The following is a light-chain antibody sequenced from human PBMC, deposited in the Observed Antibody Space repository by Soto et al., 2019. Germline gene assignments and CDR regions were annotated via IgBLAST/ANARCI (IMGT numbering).Light chain of an antibody. CDR2: KAS. CDR1: QTISSW. CDR3: QHYNSYSEA. V-gene: IGKV1-5*03. Sequence: DIQMTQSPSTLSGYVGDRVTITCRASQTISSWLAWYQQKPGKAPRLLIYKASTLKSGVPSRFSGSGSGTEFTLTISILQPDDFATYYCQHYNSYSEAFGQGTKLELK. J-gene: IGKJ1*01.